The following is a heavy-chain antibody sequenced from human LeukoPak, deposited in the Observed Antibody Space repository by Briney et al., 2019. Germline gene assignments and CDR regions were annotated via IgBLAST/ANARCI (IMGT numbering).Heavy chain of an antibody. CDR2: INPNSGGT. Sequence: ASVKVSCKASGYTFTGYYMHWVRQATGQGLEWMGWINPNSGGTNYAQKFQGWVTMTRDTSISTAYMELSRLRSDDTAVYYCARGYYDILTGYYSPGDYWGQGTLVTVSS. D-gene: IGHD3-9*01. V-gene: IGHV1-2*04. J-gene: IGHJ4*02. CDR3: ARGYYDILTGYYSPGDY. CDR1: GYTFTGYY.